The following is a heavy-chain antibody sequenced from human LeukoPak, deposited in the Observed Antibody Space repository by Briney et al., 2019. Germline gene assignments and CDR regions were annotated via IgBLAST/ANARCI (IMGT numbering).Heavy chain of an antibody. CDR3: AKDGGQGADY. D-gene: IGHD3-16*01. CDR2: IRYDGSNK. CDR1: GFTFSSYG. Sequence: GGSLRLSCAASGFTFSSYGMHWVRQAPGKGLEWVAFIRYDGSNKYYADSVKGRFTISRDNSKHTVSLQMNSLRGEDTAVYYCAKDGGQGADYWGQGTLVSVSS. J-gene: IGHJ4*02. V-gene: IGHV3-30*02.